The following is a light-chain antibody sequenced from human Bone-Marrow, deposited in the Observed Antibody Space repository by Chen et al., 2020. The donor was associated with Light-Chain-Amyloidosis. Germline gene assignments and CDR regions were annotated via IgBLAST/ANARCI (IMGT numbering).Light chain of an antibody. CDR3: AAWDDSLNGHWV. CDR1: SSNIGSNT. J-gene: IGLJ3*02. V-gene: IGLV1-44*01. CDR2: SNN. Sequence: QSVLTQPPPASGTPGQRVTIPCSGSSSNIGSNTVNWYQQLPGTAPKLLIYSNNQRPSGVPDRFSGSKSGTSASLAISGLQSEDEADYYCAAWDDSLNGHWVFGGGTKLTVL.